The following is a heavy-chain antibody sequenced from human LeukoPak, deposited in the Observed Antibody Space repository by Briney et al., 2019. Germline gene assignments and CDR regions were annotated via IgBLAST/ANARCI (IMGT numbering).Heavy chain of an antibody. Sequence: GGSLRLSCAASGFTFSSYSMNWVRHAPGEGLEWVSSISSSSSYIYYADSVKGRFTISRDNAKNSLYLQMNSLRAEDTAVYYCARGGVGASEDWGQGTLVTVSS. CDR1: GFTFSSYS. CDR3: ARGGVGASED. CDR2: ISSSSSYI. V-gene: IGHV3-21*01. J-gene: IGHJ4*02. D-gene: IGHD1-26*01.